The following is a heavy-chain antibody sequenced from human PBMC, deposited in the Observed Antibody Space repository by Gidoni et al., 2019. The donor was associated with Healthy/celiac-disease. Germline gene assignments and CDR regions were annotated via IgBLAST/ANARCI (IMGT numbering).Heavy chain of an antibody. CDR1: VCSISSYN. CDR2: FYYSGST. D-gene: IGHD3-10*01. V-gene: IGHV4-59*01. CDR3: ARDAVAGGFDY. Sequence: QVQLQESGPGLVTPSETLSLTCTVSVCSISSYNWSWIRQPPGKGLELIGYFYYSGSTNYNPSLKSRVTISVDTSKNQFSLKLSSVTAADTAVYYCARDAVAGGFDYWGQGTLVTVSS. J-gene: IGHJ4*02.